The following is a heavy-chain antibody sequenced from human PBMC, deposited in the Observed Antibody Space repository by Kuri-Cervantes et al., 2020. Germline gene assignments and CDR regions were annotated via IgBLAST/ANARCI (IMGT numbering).Heavy chain of an antibody. D-gene: IGHD3-22*01. V-gene: IGHV3-7*01. Sequence: GESLKISCAASGFTFSSYWMSWVRQAPGKGLEWVANIKQDGSEKYYVDSVKGRFIISRDNAKNSLHLQMNSLRAEDTAVYYCARDGSSSGYSRYGMDVWGQGTTVTVSS. CDR1: GFTFSSYW. CDR2: IKQDGSEK. J-gene: IGHJ6*02. CDR3: ARDGSSSGYSRYGMDV.